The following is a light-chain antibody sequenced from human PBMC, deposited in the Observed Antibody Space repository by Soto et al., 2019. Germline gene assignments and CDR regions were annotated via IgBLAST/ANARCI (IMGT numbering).Light chain of an antibody. J-gene: IGLJ2*01. CDR2: DVS. CDR3: SSYTSGSNLGV. Sequence: QSALTQPASVSGSPGQSITISCTGTSSDVGGYNYVSWYQQHPGKAPKLMIYDVSHRPSGVSNRFSGSKSGITASLTISGLQAEDEADYYCSSYTSGSNLGVFGEGTKLTVL. V-gene: IGLV2-14*01. CDR1: SSDVGGYNY.